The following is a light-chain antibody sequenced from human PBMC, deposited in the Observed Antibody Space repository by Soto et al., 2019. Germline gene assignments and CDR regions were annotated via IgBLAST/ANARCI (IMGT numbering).Light chain of an antibody. CDR1: SSDVGAYNS. CDR3: CSSAPESTYV. Sequence: QSVLAQPASVSGSPGQSITISCTGTSSDVGAYNSVSWYQQHPHRAPQVIIYKGTQRPSGVSNRFSGSTSGNAASLTISVLQADDEADYFCCSSAPESTYVFGTGTKLTVL. V-gene: IGLV2-23*01. CDR2: KGT. J-gene: IGLJ1*01.